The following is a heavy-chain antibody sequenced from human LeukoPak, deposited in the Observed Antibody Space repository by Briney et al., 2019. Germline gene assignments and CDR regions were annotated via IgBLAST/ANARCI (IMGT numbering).Heavy chain of an antibody. V-gene: IGHV3-9*01. D-gene: IGHD3-22*01. CDR1: GFTFDDYA. J-gene: IGHJ6*02. CDR2: ISWNSGSI. CDR3: AKDMAPHYYDSSYYYYGMDV. Sequence: PGRSLRLSCAASGFTFDDYAMHWVRQAPGKGLEWVSGISWNSGSIGYADSVKGRFTISRDNAKNSLYLQMNRLRAEDTALYYCAKDMAPHYYDSSYYYYGMDVWGQGTTVTVSS.